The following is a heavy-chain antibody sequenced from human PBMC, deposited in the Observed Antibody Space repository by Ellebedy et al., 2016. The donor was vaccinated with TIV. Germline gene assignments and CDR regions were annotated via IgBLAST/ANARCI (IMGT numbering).Heavy chain of an antibody. J-gene: IGHJ3*02. CDR2: ITGSSSIK. V-gene: IGHV3-48*04. Sequence: ETLSLTXAASEFTFSTSSMNWVRQAPGKGLEWISHITGSSSIKYYADSVKGRFTISRDNAKNSLYLQMDSLRAEDTAVYYCARGRDYGLDIWGQGTMVTVSS. CDR1: EFTFSTSS. D-gene: IGHD4/OR15-4a*01. CDR3: ARGRDYGLDI.